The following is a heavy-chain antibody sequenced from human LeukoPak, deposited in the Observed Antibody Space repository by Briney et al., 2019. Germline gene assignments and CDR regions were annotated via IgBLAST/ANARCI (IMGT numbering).Heavy chain of an antibody. CDR1: GFTFGDYA. D-gene: IGHD4-11*01. Sequence: GRSLRLSCTASGFTFGDYAMSWFRQAPGKGLEWVGFIRSKADGGTTEYAASVKGRFTISRDDSKSIAYLQMNSLKTEDTAVYYCTRDWAVTTSDYWGQGTLVTVSA. J-gene: IGHJ4*02. CDR3: TRDWAVTTSDY. CDR2: IRSKADGGTT. V-gene: IGHV3-49*03.